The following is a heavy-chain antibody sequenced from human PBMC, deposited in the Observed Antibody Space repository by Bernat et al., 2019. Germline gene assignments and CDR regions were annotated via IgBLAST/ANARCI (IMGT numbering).Heavy chain of an antibody. J-gene: IGHJ5*02. CDR3: AREVSLQLERRAPHNWFDP. V-gene: IGHV3-11*05. Sequence: VQLLESGGGLVQTGGSLRLSCAASGFTFSDYYMSWIRQAPGKGLEWVSYISSSSSYTNYADSVKGRFTISRDNAKNSLYLQMNSLRAEDTAVYYCAREVSLQLERRAPHNWFDPWGQGTLVTVSS. D-gene: IGHD1-1*01. CDR2: ISSSSSYT. CDR1: GFTFSDYY.